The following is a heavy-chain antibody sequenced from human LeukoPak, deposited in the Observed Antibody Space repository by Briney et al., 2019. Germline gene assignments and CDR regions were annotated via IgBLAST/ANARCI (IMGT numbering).Heavy chain of an antibody. Sequence: GGSLRLSCAASGFTFSSYAMSWVRQAPGKGLEWVSAISGSGGSTYYADSVKGRFTISRDNAKNSLYLQMNSLRDEDTAVYYCARDIRILRIYYGMDVWGQGTTVTVSS. CDR3: ARDIRILRIYYGMDV. CDR2: ISGSGGST. D-gene: IGHD2-15*01. V-gene: IGHV3-23*01. J-gene: IGHJ6*02. CDR1: GFTFSSYA.